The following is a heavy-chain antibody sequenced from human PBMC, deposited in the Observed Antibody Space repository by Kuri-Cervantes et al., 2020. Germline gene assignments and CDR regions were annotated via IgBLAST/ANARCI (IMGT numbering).Heavy chain of an antibody. Sequence: GESLKISCAASGFTFSSYWMHWVRQASGKGLVWVSRIGSDGSSTIYADSVKGRFTISRDNAKNTLYLQMNSLRAEDTAVYYCARVYCSGGSCYGPFDYWGQGTQVTVSS. CDR1: GFTFSSYW. J-gene: IGHJ4*02. D-gene: IGHD2-15*01. CDR3: ARVYCSGGSCYGPFDY. V-gene: IGHV3-74*01. CDR2: IGSDGSST.